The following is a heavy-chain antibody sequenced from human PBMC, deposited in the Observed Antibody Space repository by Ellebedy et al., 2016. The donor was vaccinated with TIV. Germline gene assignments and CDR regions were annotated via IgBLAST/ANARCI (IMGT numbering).Heavy chain of an antibody. J-gene: IGHJ4*02. CDR3: ARTSTMVRGARDY. CDR2: FHYSGTT. Sequence: SETLSLXCTVSDGSIRSYHWSWIRQSPGKGLEWIGYFHYSGTTNYNPSLKSRLSISVDTSKNQFSLNLSSVTAADTGVYYCARTSTMVRGARDYWGQGTLVTVSS. D-gene: IGHD3-10*01. V-gene: IGHV4-59*01. CDR1: DGSIRSYH.